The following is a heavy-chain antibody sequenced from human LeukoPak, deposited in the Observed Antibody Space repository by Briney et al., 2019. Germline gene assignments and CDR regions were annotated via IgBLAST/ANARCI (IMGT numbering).Heavy chain of an antibody. D-gene: IGHD2-21*01. Sequence: GGSLRLSCAASGFTVSSNYMSWVRQAPGKGLEWVSVIYSGGSTYYADSVKGRFTISRDNSNNTLYLQMNSLRAEDTAVYYCARDGTYCGGDCYSDAFDIWGQGTMVTVSS. V-gene: IGHV3-66*02. CDR1: GFTVSSNY. CDR2: IYSGGST. J-gene: IGHJ3*02. CDR3: ARDGTYCGGDCYSDAFDI.